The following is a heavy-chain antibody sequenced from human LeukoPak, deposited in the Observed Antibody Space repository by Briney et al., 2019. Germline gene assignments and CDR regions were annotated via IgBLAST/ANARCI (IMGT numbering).Heavy chain of an antibody. CDR1: GCSFTSYW. V-gene: IGHV5-51*01. J-gene: IGHJ5*02. CDR2: IYPGDSDT. Sequence: RGESLKISCKGCGCSFTSYWSGWVRPMPGKGLEWMGIIYPGDSDTRYSPSVQGQVTISADKSISTAHLQWSSLKASDTAMYYCARRSHGYCSGGSYYDWFDPWGQGTLVTVSS. D-gene: IGHD2-15*01. CDR3: ARRSHGYCSGGSYYDWFDP.